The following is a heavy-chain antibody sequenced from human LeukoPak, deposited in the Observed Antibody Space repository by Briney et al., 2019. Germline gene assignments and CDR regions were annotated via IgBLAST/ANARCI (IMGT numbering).Heavy chain of an antibody. V-gene: IGHV4-59*08. J-gene: IGHJ5*02. CDR3: ARQRGYHYDSATNRFSDL. Sequence: PSETLSLTCTVSGGSISSYYWSWIRQPPGKGLEWIGHIYYSGSTNYNPSLKSRVTISVDTSKNQFSLKLSSVTAADTAVYYCARQRGYHYDSATNRFSDLWGQGTRVTVSS. CDR2: IYYSGST. CDR1: GGSISSYY. D-gene: IGHD3-22*01.